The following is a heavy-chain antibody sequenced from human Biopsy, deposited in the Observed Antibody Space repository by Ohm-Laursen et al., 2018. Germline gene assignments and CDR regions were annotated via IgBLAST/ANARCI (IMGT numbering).Heavy chain of an antibody. J-gene: IGHJ6*02. CDR1: GFTFSDYY. D-gene: IGHD4-23*01. Sequence: SLRLSCTASGFTFSDYYMSWVRQAPGQGLEWLSYISRSGSIIDYADSVKGRCTISRDNAQNTLYLQMNSLRADDTAVYYCARDWGGDYGGNIDYYYFYGMDVWGQGATVTVSS. CDR3: ARDWGGDYGGNIDYYYFYGMDV. CDR2: ISRSGSII. V-gene: IGHV3-11*01.